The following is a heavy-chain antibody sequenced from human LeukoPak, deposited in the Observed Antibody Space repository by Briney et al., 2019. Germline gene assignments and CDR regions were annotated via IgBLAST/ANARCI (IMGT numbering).Heavy chain of an antibody. V-gene: IGHV1-69*13. D-gene: IGHD3-22*01. CDR2: IIPIFGTA. Sequence: GASVKVSCKASGGTFSSYAISRVRQAPGQGLEWMGGIIPIFGTANYAQKFQGRVTITADESTSTAYMELSSLRSEDTAVYYCARSAALTRYYPRYYYGMDVWGQGTTVTVSS. J-gene: IGHJ6*02. CDR3: ARSAALTRYYPRYYYGMDV. CDR1: GGTFSSYA.